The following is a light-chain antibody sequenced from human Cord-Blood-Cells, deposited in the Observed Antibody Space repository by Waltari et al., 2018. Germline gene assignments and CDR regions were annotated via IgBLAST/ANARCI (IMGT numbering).Light chain of an antibody. CDR1: QSVSSSY. J-gene: IGKJ5*01. Sequence: EIVLTQSPGTLSLSPGERATISCRASQSVSSSYLAWYQQKPGQPPRLLIYGASSMATGIPDRFSGSGSGTDFTLTISRLEPEDFAVYYCQQYGSSPSITFGQGTRLEIK. V-gene: IGKV3-20*01. CDR3: QQYGSSPSIT. CDR2: GAS.